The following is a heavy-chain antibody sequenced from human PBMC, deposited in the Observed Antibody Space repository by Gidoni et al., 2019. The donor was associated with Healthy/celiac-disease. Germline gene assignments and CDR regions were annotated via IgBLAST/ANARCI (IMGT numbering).Heavy chain of an antibody. J-gene: IGHJ2*01. V-gene: IGHV4-34*01. Sequence: QVQLQQWGAGLLKPSETLPLTCAVYGGSFSGYYWSWIRQPPGKGLEWIGEINHSGSTNYNPSLKSRVTISVDTSKNQFSLKLSSVTAADTAVYYCARKRYFDLWGRGTLVTVSS. CDR3: ARKRYFDL. CDR1: GGSFSGYY. CDR2: INHSGST.